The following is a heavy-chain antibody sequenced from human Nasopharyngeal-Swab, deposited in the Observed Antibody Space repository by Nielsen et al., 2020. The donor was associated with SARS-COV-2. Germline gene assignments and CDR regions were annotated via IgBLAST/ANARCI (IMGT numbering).Heavy chain of an antibody. CDR2: IRDKAHGYTT. Sequence: GESLKISCAASGFTFSDYYMDWVRQAPGKGLEWVGRIRDKAHGYTTEYAASVKGRFSISRDGSKNSLFLQMNNLNTEDTAMYYCVRALGSSAHYLLGYWGQGTLVTVSS. CDR3: VRALGSSAHYLLGY. D-gene: IGHD4/OR15-4a*01. V-gene: IGHV3-72*01. J-gene: IGHJ4*02. CDR1: GFTFSDYY.